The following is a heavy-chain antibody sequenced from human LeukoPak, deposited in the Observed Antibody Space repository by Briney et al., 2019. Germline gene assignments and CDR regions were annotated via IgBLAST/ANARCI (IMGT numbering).Heavy chain of an antibody. Sequence: ASVKVSCKASGYTFTSYAMHWVRQAPGQRLEWMGWINAGNGNTKYSQKFQGRVTITRDTSASTAYMELSSLRSEDTAVYYCARVAYYDILTGPTPFDYXGXGTLVTVSS. CDR2: INAGNGNT. J-gene: IGHJ4*02. D-gene: IGHD3-9*01. CDR1: GYTFTSYA. CDR3: ARVAYYDILTGPTPFDY. V-gene: IGHV1-3*01.